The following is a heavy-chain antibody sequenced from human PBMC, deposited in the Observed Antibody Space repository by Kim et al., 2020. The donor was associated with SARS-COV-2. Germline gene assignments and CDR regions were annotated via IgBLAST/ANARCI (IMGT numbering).Heavy chain of an antibody. J-gene: IGHJ5*01. CDR1: GFTFHNYA. D-gene: IGHD3-9*01. Sequence: GGSLRLSCAASGFTFHNYAMYWVRQAPGKGPEWVSGISWNRGNIAYGDSVKGRFIISRDDATSSLYLQMNSLRVEDTGLYYCAKDTRVKSGVTGYLESWG. CDR2: ISWNRGNI. CDR3: AKDTRVKSGVTGYLES. V-gene: IGHV3-9*01.